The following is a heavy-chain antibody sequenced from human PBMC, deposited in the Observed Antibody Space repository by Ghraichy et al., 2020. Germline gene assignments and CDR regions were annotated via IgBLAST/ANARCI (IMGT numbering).Heavy chain of an antibody. V-gene: IGHV4-59*01. CDR1: GGSISSYY. CDR3: ASSFRAGDIVGATGGFDY. D-gene: IGHD1-26*01. J-gene: IGHJ4*02. Sequence: SETLSLTCTVSGGSISSYYWSWIRQPPGKGLEWIGYIYYSGSTNYNPSLKSRVTISVDTSKNQFSLKLSSVTAADTAVYYCASSFRAGDIVGATGGFDYWGQGTLVTVSS. CDR2: IYYSGST.